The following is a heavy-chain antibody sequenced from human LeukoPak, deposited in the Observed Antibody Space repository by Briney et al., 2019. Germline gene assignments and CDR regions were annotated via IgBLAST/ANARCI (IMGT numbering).Heavy chain of an antibody. CDR1: GGSISSYY. Sequence: SETLSLTCTVSGGSISSYYWSWNRQPPGKGLEWIGYIYYSGSTNYNPSLKSRVTISVDTSKNQFSLKLSSVTAADTAVYYCAREATVVNDDAFDIWGQGTMVTVSS. V-gene: IGHV4-59*01. CDR3: AREATVVNDDAFDI. J-gene: IGHJ3*02. D-gene: IGHD4-23*01. CDR2: IYYSGST.